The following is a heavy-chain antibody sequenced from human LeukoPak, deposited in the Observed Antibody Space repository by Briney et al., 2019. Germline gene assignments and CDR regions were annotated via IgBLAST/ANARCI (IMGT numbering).Heavy chain of an antibody. Sequence: GGSLRLSCAPSGFTVSSNYMSWVRQAPGKGLEWVSVIYSGGSTYYADSVKGRFTISRDNSKNALYRHVNSLRAEDTAVYYCARGHRRIFGVVRPFDYWGQGTLVTVSS. J-gene: IGHJ4*02. CDR3: ARGHRRIFGVVRPFDY. D-gene: IGHD3-3*01. V-gene: IGHV3-53*01. CDR2: IYSGGST. CDR1: GFTVSSNY.